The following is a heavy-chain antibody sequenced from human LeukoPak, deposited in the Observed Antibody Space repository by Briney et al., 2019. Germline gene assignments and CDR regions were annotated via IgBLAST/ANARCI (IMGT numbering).Heavy chain of an antibody. Sequence: ASVKVSCKTSGYMFTGFFIHWVRQAPGQGLEWMGSVSPNNGGTSYAETFQGRVNMTTDTSTRTAYLQLSGLGFHDTAVYYCATLLWFGDFDYWGQGTPVTVSS. CDR1: GYMFTGFF. D-gene: IGHD3-10*01. J-gene: IGHJ4*02. V-gene: IGHV1-2*02. CDR2: VSPNNGGT. CDR3: ATLLWFGDFDY.